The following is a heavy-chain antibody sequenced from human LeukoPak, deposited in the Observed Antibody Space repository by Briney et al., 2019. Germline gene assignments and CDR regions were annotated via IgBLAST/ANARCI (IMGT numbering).Heavy chain of an antibody. D-gene: IGHD3-3*01. CDR3: ASNYDFWSGYPTGYYYYYMDV. J-gene: IGHJ6*03. Sequence: GGSLRLSCAASGFTFSSYWMHWVRQAPGKGLVWVSRINSDGSSTSYADSVKGRFTISRDNAKNSLYLQMNSLRAEDTAVYYCASNYDFWSGYPTGYYYYYMDVWGKGTTVTVSS. CDR1: GFTFSSYW. V-gene: IGHV3-74*01. CDR2: INSDGSST.